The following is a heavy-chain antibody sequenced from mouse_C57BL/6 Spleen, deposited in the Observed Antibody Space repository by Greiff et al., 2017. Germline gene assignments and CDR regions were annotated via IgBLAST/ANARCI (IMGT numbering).Heavy chain of an antibody. V-gene: IGHV5-4*01. J-gene: IGHJ2*01. Sequence: DVHLVESGGGLVKPGGSLKLSCAASGFTFSSYAMSWVRQTPEKRLEWVATISDGGSYTYYPDNVKGRFTISRDNAKNNLYLQLSHLKSEDTAMYYCARDNTTVVAGYFDYWGQGTTLTVSS. D-gene: IGHD1-1*01. CDR1: GFTFSSYA. CDR3: ARDNTTVVAGYFDY. CDR2: ISDGGSYT.